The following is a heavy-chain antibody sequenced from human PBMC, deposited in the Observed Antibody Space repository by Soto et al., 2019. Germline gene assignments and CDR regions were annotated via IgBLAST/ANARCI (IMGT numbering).Heavy chain of an antibody. Sequence: SVKVSCKASGGTFSSYAISWVRQAPGQGLEWMGGIIPIFGTANYAQKFQGRVTITADESTSTAYMELSSLRSEDTAVYYCARNDYYGSGSYRPYYGMDVWGQGTTVTVSS. V-gene: IGHV1-69*13. J-gene: IGHJ6*02. CDR3: ARNDYYGSGSYRPYYGMDV. D-gene: IGHD3-10*01. CDR1: GGTFSSYA. CDR2: IIPIFGTA.